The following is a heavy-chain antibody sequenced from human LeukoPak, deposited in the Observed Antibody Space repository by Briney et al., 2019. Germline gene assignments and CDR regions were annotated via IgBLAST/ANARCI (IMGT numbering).Heavy chain of an antibody. CDR1: GFTFSSYE. CDR2: ISSSSSTI. V-gene: IGHV3-48*01. D-gene: IGHD2-21*02. J-gene: IGHJ4*02. CDR3: ASLYCGGDCYRDY. Sequence: GGSLRLSCAASGFTFSSYEMNWVRQAPGKGLEWVSHISSSSSTIYYADSVKGRFTISRDNAKNSLYLQMNSLRAEDTAVYYCASLYCGGDCYRDYWGQGTLVTVSS.